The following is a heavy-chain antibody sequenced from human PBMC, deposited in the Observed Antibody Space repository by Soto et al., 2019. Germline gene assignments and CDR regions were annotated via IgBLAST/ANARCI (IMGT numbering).Heavy chain of an antibody. CDR2: TIPILDVA. V-gene: IGHV1-69*04. D-gene: IGHD5-12*01. CDR3: ARDSPIGSTYSGYDAIDS. CDR1: GGTFSSYA. J-gene: IGHJ4*02. Sequence: GASVKVSCKASGGTFSSYAISWVRQAPGQGLEWMGRTIPILDVADYAQDFQGRVTITADKSTSTAYMELTSLTSKDTAVYYCARDSPIGSTYSGYDAIDSWGQGTLVTVSS.